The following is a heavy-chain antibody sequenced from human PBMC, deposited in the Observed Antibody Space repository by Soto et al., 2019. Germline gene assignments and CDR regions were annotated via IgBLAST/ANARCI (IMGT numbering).Heavy chain of an antibody. V-gene: IGHV1-2*02. CDR3: ATQDDAFDF. CDR2: VNPNSGGT. CDR1: GYTFTGYY. Sequence: QVQLVQSEAEVKKPGASVKVSCKAAGYTFTGYYMHWVRQAPGQGLAWMGWVNPNSGGTNYAQNFQGRVTMTRDTSLDTAYMELSRLRSDDTAVYYCATQDDAFDFWGQGTMVTVSS. J-gene: IGHJ3*01.